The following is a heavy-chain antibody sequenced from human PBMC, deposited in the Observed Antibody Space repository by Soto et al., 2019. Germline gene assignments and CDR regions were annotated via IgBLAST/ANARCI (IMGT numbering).Heavy chain of an antibody. CDR2: IYYSGST. J-gene: IGHJ4*02. Sequence: QVQPQESGPGLVKPSQTLSLTCTVSGGSISSGGYYWTWIRQYPGKGLEWIGYIYYSGSTFYNPSIKSRVSISVDTSKNQFSLNLSSVTAADTAVYYCARGLSVTLFDYWGQGTLVTVSS. CDR3: ARGLSVTLFDY. CDR1: GGSISSGGYY. D-gene: IGHD4-17*01. V-gene: IGHV4-31*03.